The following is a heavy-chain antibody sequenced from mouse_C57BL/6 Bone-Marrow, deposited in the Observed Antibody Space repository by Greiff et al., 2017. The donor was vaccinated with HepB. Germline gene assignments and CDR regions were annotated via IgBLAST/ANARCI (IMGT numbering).Heavy chain of an antibody. V-gene: IGHV1-55*01. D-gene: IGHD1-1*01. J-gene: IGHJ1*03. CDR2: IYPGSGST. CDR3: ARRYYGSSWYFDV. Sequence: QVQLQQPGAELVKPGASVTMSCKASGYTFTSYWITWVKQRPGQGLEWIGDIYPGSGSTNYNEKFKIKATLTVDTSSSTAYMQLSSLTSEDSAVYYCARRYYGSSWYFDVWGTGTTVTVSS. CDR1: GYTFTSYW.